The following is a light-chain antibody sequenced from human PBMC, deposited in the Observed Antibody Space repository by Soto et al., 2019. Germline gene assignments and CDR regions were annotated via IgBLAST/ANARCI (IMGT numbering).Light chain of an antibody. V-gene: IGLV2-8*01. CDR3: TSYAGTYSFFYV. CDR1: NNEVVAYNY. J-gene: IGLJ1*01. CDR2: EVS. Sequence: QSVLTQPPSASGSPGQSVTISCTGTNNEVVAYNYVSWYQQLPGKAPKLIIYEVSKRPSGVPDRFSGSKSGNTASLTVSGLQAEDEADYYCTSYAGTYSFFYVFGTGTKVTVL.